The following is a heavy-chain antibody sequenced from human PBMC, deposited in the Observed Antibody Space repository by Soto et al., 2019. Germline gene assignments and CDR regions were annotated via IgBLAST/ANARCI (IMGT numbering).Heavy chain of an antibody. V-gene: IGHV3-23*01. J-gene: IGHJ4*02. Sequence: EVQLLESGGGLVQPGGSLRLSCAASGFTFSSYAMSWVRQAPGKGLEWVSAISGSGGSTYYADSVKGRFTISRDNSKNTLYLQMNSLRAEDTAVYYCALILLWFGDPPFDRPNFDYWGQGTLVTVSS. CDR1: GFTFSSYA. D-gene: IGHD3-10*01. CDR3: ALILLWFGDPPFDRPNFDY. CDR2: ISGSGGST.